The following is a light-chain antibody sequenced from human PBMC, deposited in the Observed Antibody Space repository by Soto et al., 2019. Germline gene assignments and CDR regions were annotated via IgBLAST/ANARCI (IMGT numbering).Light chain of an antibody. CDR2: DAS. CDR3: QQYHSYWT. V-gene: IGKV1-5*01. Sequence: DIQMTQSPSNLSASLGDRVTITCRASQTITTWLAWYQQKPGKAPKLLVFDASRLESGVPSRISGSGSGTEFSLTISSLQPDDFSPYFCQQYHSYWTFGQGTKVEIK. CDR1: QTITTW. J-gene: IGKJ1*01.